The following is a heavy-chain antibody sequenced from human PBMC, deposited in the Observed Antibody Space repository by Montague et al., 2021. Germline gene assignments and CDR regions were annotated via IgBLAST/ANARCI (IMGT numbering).Heavy chain of an antibody. J-gene: IGHJ5*02. D-gene: IGHD3/OR15-3a*01. V-gene: IGHV4-61*03. CDR3: ARVNAGTGRAQVDL. Sequence: SETLSLTCTVSGGSVNSGNHCWSWIRQPPGKRLECIGYIYYSGSTIYNPSLSPRVTLSVDTSKNHFSLRLRSLTAADTAVYYCARVNAGTGRAQVDLWGNGTLVTVSS. CDR1: GGSVNSGNHC. CDR2: IYYSGST.